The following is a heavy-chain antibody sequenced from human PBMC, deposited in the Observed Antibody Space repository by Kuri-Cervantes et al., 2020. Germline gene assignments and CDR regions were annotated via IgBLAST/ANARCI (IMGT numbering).Heavy chain of an antibody. D-gene: IGHD1-7*01. V-gene: IGHV3-23*01. J-gene: IGHJ4*02. Sequence: GGSLRLSCAASGFTFSSYAMSWVRQAPGKGLEWVSAISGSGGSTYYADSVKGRFTISRDNSKNTLYLQMNSLRAEDTAVYYCATAPLSGTTLSLFDYWGQGTLVTVSS. CDR3: ATAPLSGTTLSLFDY. CDR1: GFTFSSYA. CDR2: ISGSGGST.